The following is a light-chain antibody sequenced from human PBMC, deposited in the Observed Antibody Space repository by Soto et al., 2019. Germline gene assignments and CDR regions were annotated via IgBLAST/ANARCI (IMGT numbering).Light chain of an antibody. V-gene: IGKV1-39*01. CDR3: QQSYRTPT. CDR2: AAS. J-gene: IGKJ4*01. CDR1: QSIRIY. Sequence: DVQMTQSPSSLSASVGDRVRITCRASQSIRIYLNWYQKKPGKAPKLLIYAASNLQSGVPSRFGGSGSGTDFTFTITSLQPEDLATYYCQQSYRTPTFGGGTKVDIK.